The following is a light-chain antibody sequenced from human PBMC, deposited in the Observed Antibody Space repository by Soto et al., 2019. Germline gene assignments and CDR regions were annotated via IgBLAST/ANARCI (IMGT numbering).Light chain of an antibody. Sequence: QSALTQPASVSGSPGQSITISCTGTSGDVGTYNLVSWYQQHPGKAPKLMIYEVRNRPSGVSNRFSGSKSGNTASLTISGLQAEDEADYYCSSYTSTSTPFVFGTGTKVTVL. CDR2: EVR. CDR3: SSYTSTSTPFV. J-gene: IGLJ1*01. CDR1: SGDVGTYNL. V-gene: IGLV2-14*02.